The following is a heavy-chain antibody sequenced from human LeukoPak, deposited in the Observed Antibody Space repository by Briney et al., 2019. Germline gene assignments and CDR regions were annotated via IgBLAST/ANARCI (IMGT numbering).Heavy chain of an antibody. V-gene: IGHV1-2*02. Sequence: ASVKVSCKASGYTFTGYYMHWVRQAPGQGLEWMGWINPNSGGTNYAQKFQGRVTMTRDTSISTAYMELSRLRSDDTAVYYCARDDYYDSSGFDPWGQGTLVTVS. CDR3: ARDDYYDSSGFDP. CDR1: GYTFTGYY. D-gene: IGHD3-22*01. J-gene: IGHJ5*02. CDR2: INPNSGGT.